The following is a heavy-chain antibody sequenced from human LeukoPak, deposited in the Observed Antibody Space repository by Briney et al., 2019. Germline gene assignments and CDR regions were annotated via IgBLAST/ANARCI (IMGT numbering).Heavy chain of an antibody. CDR2: ISSTGGST. CDR1: GFTFSTYG. J-gene: IGHJ4*02. Sequence: PGGSLRLSCVASGFTFSTYGMSWVRQAPGKGLEWVSAISSTGGSTYYGDSVKGRFTVSRDNSKNTLYLQLNCLRAEDTAVYYCAKKDSSSWHLDYWGQGTLVTVSS. CDR3: AKKDSSSWHLDY. D-gene: IGHD6-13*01. V-gene: IGHV3-23*01.